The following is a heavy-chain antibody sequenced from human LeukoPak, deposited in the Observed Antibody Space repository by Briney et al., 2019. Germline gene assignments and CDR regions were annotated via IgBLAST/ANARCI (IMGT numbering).Heavy chain of an antibody. CDR3: ASSVAGTRYFDY. CDR2: ISSSGSTI. CDR1: GFTFSDYY. Sequence: GGSLRLSCAASGFTFSDYYMSWIRQAPGKGLEWVSYISSSGSTIYYADSVKGRFTISRDSAKNSLYLQMNSLRAEDTAVYYCASSVAGTRYFDYWGQGTLVTVSS. J-gene: IGHJ4*02. D-gene: IGHD6-19*01. V-gene: IGHV3-11*04.